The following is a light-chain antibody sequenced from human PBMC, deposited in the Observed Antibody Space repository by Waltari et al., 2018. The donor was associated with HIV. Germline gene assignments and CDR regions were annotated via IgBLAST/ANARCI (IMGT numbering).Light chain of an antibody. J-gene: IGLJ2*01. Sequence: HSLLTQPPSVSGAPGQRVTISCTGSSSNIGAGYDVHWYQKYPGTAPQLLILKNTNRPSGVPDRFPGSKSVTSASLVITGLQAEDEADYYCQSYDRRLMWVFGGGTSLTV. CDR1: SSNIGAGYD. CDR2: KNT. V-gene: IGLV1-40*01. CDR3: QSYDRRLMWV.